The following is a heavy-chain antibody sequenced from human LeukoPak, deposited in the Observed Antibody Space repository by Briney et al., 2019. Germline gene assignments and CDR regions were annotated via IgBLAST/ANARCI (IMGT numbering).Heavy chain of an antibody. D-gene: IGHD2/OR15-2a*01. Sequence: GGSLRLSCAASGFTFSSYAMSWVRQAPGKGLEWVSGISGSGDNTYYADSVKGRFTISRDNSKNTLYLQMNSLRAEDTAVYYCAKDFFSFGYWGQGTLVTVSS. CDR3: AKDFFSFGY. CDR2: ISGSGDNT. J-gene: IGHJ4*02. CDR1: GFTFSSYA. V-gene: IGHV3-23*01.